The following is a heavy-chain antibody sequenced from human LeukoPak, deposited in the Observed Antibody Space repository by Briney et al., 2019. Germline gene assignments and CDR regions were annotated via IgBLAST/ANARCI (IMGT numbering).Heavy chain of an antibody. CDR3: AREVRGAYYYYMDV. V-gene: IGHV3-48*04. CDR1: GFTFSSYS. Sequence: PGGSLRLSCAASGFTFSSYSMNWVRQAPGKGLEWVSYISSSGSTIYYADSVKGRFTISRDNAKNSLYLQMNSLRAEDTAVYYCAREVRGAYYYYMDVWGKGTTVTISS. D-gene: IGHD3-10*01. J-gene: IGHJ6*03. CDR2: ISSSGSTI.